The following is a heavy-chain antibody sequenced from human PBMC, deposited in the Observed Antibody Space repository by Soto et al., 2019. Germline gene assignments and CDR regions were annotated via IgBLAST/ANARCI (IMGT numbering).Heavy chain of an antibody. CDR3: AKDLFREYSSSSYYYYYYGMDV. CDR1: GFTFSSYA. D-gene: IGHD6-6*01. CDR2: ISGSGGST. V-gene: IGHV3-23*01. Sequence: LRLSCAASGFTFSSYAMSWVRQAPGKGLEWVSAISGSGGSTYYADSVKGRFTISRDNSKNTLYLQMNSLRAEDTAVYYCAKDLFREYSSSSYYYYYYGMDVWGQGTTVTVSS. J-gene: IGHJ6*02.